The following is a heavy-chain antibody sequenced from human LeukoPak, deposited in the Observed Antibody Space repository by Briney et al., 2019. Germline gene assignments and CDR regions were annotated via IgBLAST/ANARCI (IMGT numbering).Heavy chain of an antibody. CDR3: ARVEAGSDKWVDH. CDR2: VRNSGGDI. Sequence: PGGSLRLSCEGTGFTVSAFSMSWVRQAPGKGLEWISFVRNSGGDIRYADSVKGRFTISRDAAKNSIHLQMNSLRGGDTAIYYCARVEAGSDKWVDHWGQGTLVTVSS. CDR1: GFTVSAFS. J-gene: IGHJ5*02. V-gene: IGHV3-48*01. D-gene: IGHD1-1*01.